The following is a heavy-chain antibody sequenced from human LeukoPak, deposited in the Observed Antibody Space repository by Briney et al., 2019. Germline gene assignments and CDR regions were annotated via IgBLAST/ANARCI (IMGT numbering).Heavy chain of an antibody. V-gene: IGHV4-30-4*08. CDR1: GGSISSGDYY. D-gene: IGHD1-26*01. Sequence: PSETLSLTCTVSGGSISSGDYYWSWIRQPPGKGLECIGYIYYSGSTYYNPSLKSRVTISVDTSKNQYSLKLSSVTAADTAVYYCARGGSGSYYVGPFDYWGQGTLVTVSS. CDR2: IYYSGST. CDR3: ARGGSGSYYVGPFDY. J-gene: IGHJ4*02.